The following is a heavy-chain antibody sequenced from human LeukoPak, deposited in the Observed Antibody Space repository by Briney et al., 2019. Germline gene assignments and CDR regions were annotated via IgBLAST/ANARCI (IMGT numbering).Heavy chain of an antibody. V-gene: IGHV3-21*01. CDR3: ASGYSYAKGGFDH. J-gene: IGHJ4*02. Sequence: PGGSLRLSCAASGFTFSSYSMNWVRQAPGKGLEWVSSISSSSSYIYYADSVKGRFTISRDNAKNSLYLQMNSLRAEDTAVYYCASGYSYAKGGFDHWGQGTLVTVSS. D-gene: IGHD5-18*01. CDR2: ISSSSSYI. CDR1: GFTFSSYS.